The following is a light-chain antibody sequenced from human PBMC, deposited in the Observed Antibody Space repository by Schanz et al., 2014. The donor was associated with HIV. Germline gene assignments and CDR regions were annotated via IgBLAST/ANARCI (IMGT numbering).Light chain of an antibody. CDR2: GNS. CDR1: SSNIGAGYD. CDR3: AAWDDSLRGRV. V-gene: IGLV1-40*01. Sequence: QSVLTQPPSVSGAPGQRVTISCTGSSSNIGAGYDVHWYQQLPGTAPKLLIYGNSNRPSGVPDRFSGSKSGNTASLAISGLRFEDEADYYCAAWDDSLRGRVFGGGIKVTVL. J-gene: IGLJ3*02.